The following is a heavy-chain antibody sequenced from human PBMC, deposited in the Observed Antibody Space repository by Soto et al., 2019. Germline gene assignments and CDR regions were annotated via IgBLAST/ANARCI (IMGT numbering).Heavy chain of an antibody. J-gene: IGHJ4*02. Sequence: PGGSLRLSCAASGFTFSSYSMNWVRQAPGKGLEWVSSISSSSSYIYYADSVKGRFTISRDNAKNSLYLQMNSLRAEDTAVYYCARDIGDSSSNDYWGQGTLVTVSS. CDR2: ISSSSSYI. D-gene: IGHD6-13*01. CDR3: ARDIGDSSSNDY. CDR1: GFTFSSYS. V-gene: IGHV3-21*01.